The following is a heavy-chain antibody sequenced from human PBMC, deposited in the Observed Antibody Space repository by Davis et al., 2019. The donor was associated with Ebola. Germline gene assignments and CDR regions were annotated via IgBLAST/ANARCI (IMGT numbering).Heavy chain of an antibody. CDR3: ARDEGRYSYGRWFDP. CDR2: ISAYNGNT. V-gene: IGHV1-18*04. J-gene: IGHJ5*02. Sequence: ASVKVSCKASGYTFTNYGITWVRQAPGQGLEWMGWISAYNGNTNYAQKLQGRVTMTTDTSTSTAYMELRSLRSDDTAVYYCARDEGRYSYGRWFDPWGQGTLVTVSS. CDR1: GYTFTNYG. D-gene: IGHD5-18*01.